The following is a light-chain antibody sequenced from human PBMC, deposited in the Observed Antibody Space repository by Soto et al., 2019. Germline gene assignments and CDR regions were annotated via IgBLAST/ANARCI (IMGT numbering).Light chain of an antibody. V-gene: IGKV3-20*01. CDR1: QSVSSN. CDR2: GAS. J-gene: IGKJ1*01. CDR3: QQYGSSPRT. Sequence: ELVMTQSPATLSVSPGERATLSCRASQSVSSNLAWYQQKPGQAPRLLIDGASSRATGVPDRFSGTGSGTDFTLTISRLEPEDFAVYYCQQYGSSPRTFGQGTKVDIK.